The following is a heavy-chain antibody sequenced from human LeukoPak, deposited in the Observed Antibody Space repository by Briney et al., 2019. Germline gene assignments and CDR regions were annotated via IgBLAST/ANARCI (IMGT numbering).Heavy chain of an antibody. J-gene: IGHJ4*02. CDR1: GFTFSSYG. V-gene: IGHV3-30*18. CDR2: ISYDGSNK. D-gene: IGHD6-13*01. CDR3: AKVRYSSSWYYFDY. Sequence: PGGSLRLSCAASGFTFSSYGMHWVRQAPGKGLEWVAVISYDGSNKYYADSVKGRFTISRDNAKNSLYLQMNSLRAEDTALYYCAKVRYSSSWYYFDYWGQGTLVTVSS.